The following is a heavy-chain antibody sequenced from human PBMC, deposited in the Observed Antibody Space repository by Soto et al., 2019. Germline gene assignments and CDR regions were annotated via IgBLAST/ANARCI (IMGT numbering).Heavy chain of an antibody. CDR2: FDPEDGET. J-gene: IGHJ6*02. CDR3: AVARIVVVVAARDYYGMDV. V-gene: IGHV1-24*01. CDR1: GYRLTELS. D-gene: IGHD2-15*01. Sequence: GASVKVTWKVSGYRLTELSMHWVRQAPGKGLDWMGGFDPEDGETIYAQKFQGRVTMTEDTSTDTAYMELSSLRSEDTAVYYCAVARIVVVVAARDYYGMDVWGQGTTVTVSS.